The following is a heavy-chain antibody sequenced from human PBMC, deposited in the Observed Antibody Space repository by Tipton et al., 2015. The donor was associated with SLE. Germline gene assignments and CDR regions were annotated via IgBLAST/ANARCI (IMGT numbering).Heavy chain of an antibody. CDR2: INHSGST. D-gene: IGHD2/OR15-2a*01. V-gene: IGHV4-34*01. J-gene: IGHJ4*02. CDR3: ARGIVAAFYY. CDR1: GGSFSGYY. Sequence: GSLRLSCAVYGGSFSGYYWSWIRQPPGKGLEWIGEINHSGSTNYNPSLKSRVTISVDTSKNQFSLKLSSVTAADTAVYYCARGIVAAFYYWGQGTLVTVSS.